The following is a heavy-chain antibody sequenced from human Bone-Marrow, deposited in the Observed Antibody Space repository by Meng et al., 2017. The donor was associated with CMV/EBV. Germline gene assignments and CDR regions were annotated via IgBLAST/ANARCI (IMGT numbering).Heavy chain of an antibody. V-gene: IGHV3-21*01. CDR2: ISSSSSYI. J-gene: IGHJ3*02. CDR1: GFTFSSYS. Sequence: LSLTCAASGFTFSSYSLNWVRQAPGKGLEWVSSISSSSSYIYYADSVKGRFTISRDNANYTLYLQMNSLRAEDTAVYYCARANNVVVPAVGYVENAFDIWGQGTMVTVSS. CDR3: ARANNVVVPAVGYVENAFDI. D-gene: IGHD2-2*01.